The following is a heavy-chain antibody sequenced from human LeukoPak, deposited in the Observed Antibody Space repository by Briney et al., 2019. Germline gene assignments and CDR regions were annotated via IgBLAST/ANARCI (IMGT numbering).Heavy chain of an antibody. CDR1: GFTFSSYG. CDR3: ARDVRDGYNNGFDY. V-gene: IGHV3-33*01. Sequence: GGSLRLSCAASGFTFSSYGMHWVRQAPGKGLEWVAVIWYDGSNKYYADSVKGRFTISRDNSKNTLYLQMNGLRAEDTAVYYCARDVRDGYNNGFDYWGQGTLVTVSP. CDR2: IWYDGSNK. D-gene: IGHD5-24*01. J-gene: IGHJ5*01.